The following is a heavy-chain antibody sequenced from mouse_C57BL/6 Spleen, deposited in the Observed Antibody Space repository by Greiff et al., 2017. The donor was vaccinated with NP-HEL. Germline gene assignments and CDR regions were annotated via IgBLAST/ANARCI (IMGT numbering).Heavy chain of an antibody. CDR3: AIYYYGSSYENYFDY. J-gene: IGHJ2*01. CDR1: GYTFTSYW. V-gene: IGHV1-72*01. D-gene: IGHD1-1*01. Sequence: QVQLQQPGAELVKPGASVKLSCKASGYTFTSYWMHWVKQRPGRGLEWIGRIDPNSGGTKYNEKFKSKATLTVDKPSSTAYMQLSSLTSEDSAVYYCAIYYYGSSYENYFDYWGQGTTLTVSS. CDR2: IDPNSGGT.